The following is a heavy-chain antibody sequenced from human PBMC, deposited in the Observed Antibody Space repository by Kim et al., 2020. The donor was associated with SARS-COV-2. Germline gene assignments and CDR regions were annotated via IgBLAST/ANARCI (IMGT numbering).Heavy chain of an antibody. CDR3: ARDRIAAGTVPHY. V-gene: IGHV1-2*02. J-gene: IGHJ4*02. D-gene: IGHD6-13*01. Sequence: AQKFQGRVTMTRDTSISTAYMELSRLRSDDTAVYYCARDRIAAGTVPHYWGQGTLVTVSS.